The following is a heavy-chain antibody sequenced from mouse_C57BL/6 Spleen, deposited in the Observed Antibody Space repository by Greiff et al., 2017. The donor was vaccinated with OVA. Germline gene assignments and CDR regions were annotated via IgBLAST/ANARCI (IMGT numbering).Heavy chain of an antibody. V-gene: IGHV1-4*01. Sequence: QVQLQQSGAELARPGASVKMSCKASGYTFTSYTMHWVKQRPGQGLEWIGYINPSSGYTKYNQKFKDKATLTADKSSSTAYMQLSSLTSEDSAVYYCAREAQATGAMDYWGQGTSVTVSS. CDR3: AREAQATGAMDY. J-gene: IGHJ4*01. D-gene: IGHD3-2*02. CDR2: INPSSGYT. CDR1: GYTFTSYT.